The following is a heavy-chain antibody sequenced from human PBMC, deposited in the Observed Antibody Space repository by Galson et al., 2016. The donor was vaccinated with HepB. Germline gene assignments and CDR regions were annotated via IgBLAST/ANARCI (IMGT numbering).Heavy chain of an antibody. J-gene: IGHJ6*02. CDR2: IENDGSRK. CDR1: GFSFRSYW. Sequence: SLRLSCAASGFSFRSYWMHWVRQAPGMGLVWVSRIENDGSRKSYSDSVKGRFTISRDNAKNTVFLQMNSLRVEDTAVYYCAKEGDFYGMGVWGQGTTVTVSS. D-gene: IGHD3-16*01. V-gene: IGHV3-74*01. CDR3: AKEGDFYGMGV.